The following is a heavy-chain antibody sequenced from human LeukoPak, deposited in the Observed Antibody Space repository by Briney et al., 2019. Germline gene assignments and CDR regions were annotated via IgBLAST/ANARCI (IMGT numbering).Heavy chain of an antibody. CDR3: ARDGLVVSFDY. V-gene: IGHV3-30-3*01. CDR1: GFTFSSYA. D-gene: IGHD3/OR15-3a*01. Sequence: GGSLRLSCAASGFTFSSYAMHWVRQAPGKGLEGVAVISYDGSNKYYADSVKGRFTISRDNSKNTLYLQMNSLRAEDTAVYYCARDGLVVSFDYWGQGTLVTVSS. CDR2: ISYDGSNK. J-gene: IGHJ4*02.